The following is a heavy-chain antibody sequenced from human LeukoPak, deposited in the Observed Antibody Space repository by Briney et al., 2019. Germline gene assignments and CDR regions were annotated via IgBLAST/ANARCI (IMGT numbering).Heavy chain of an antibody. Sequence: GGSLRLSCAASGFTFSSYSMNWVRQAPGKGLEWVSSISSSSSYIYYADSVKGRFTISRDNAKNSLYLQMNSLRAEDTAVYYCARSRASSSWYLDGFRRPTPFDYWGQGTLVTVSS. CDR2: ISSSSSYI. J-gene: IGHJ4*02. V-gene: IGHV3-21*01. CDR3: ARSRASSSWYLDGFRRPTPFDY. D-gene: IGHD6-13*01. CDR1: GFTFSSYS.